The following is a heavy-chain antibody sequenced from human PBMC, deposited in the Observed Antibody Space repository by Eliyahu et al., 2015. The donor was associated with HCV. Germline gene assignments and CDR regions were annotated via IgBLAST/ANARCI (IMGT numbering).Heavy chain of an antibody. D-gene: IGHD3-9*01. CDR2: IHYSGSI. J-gene: IGHJ5*02. V-gene: IGHV4-39*01. Sequence: QLQLQESGPGLVKPSETLSLTCTVSGGPISSGTWSWGWIRQPPGKSLEWIGTIHYSGSIYYNPSLRSRVTMPKDTSKNQFSLILSSVTAADTAVYYCARLPTGYPNWFDAWGQGTQVTVSS. CDR1: GGPISSGTWS. CDR3: ARLPTGYPNWFDA.